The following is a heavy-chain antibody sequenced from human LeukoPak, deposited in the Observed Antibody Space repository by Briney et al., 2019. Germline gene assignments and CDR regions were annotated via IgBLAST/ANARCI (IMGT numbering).Heavy chain of an antibody. J-gene: IGHJ4*02. Sequence: PSETLSLTCAVYGGSFSGYYWSWIRQPPGKGLEWIAEINHSGSTNYNPSLKSRVTISVDTSKNQFSLKLSSVTAADTAVYYCASGYSGSYWVPYWGQGTLVTVSS. V-gene: IGHV4-34*01. CDR3: ASGYSGSYWVPY. CDR1: GGSFSGYY. CDR2: INHSGST. D-gene: IGHD1-26*01.